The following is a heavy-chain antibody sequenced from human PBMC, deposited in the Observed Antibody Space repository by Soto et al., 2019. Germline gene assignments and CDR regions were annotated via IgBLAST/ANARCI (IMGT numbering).Heavy chain of an antibody. J-gene: IGHJ5*02. CDR3: ASPKFRFWQQLDP. CDR2: IIPIFGTA. V-gene: IGHV1-69*13. CDR1: GYTFTGYY. D-gene: IGHD3-3*01. Sequence: VASVKVSCKASGYTFTGYYMHWVRQAPGQGLEWMGWIIPIFGTANYAQKFQGRVTITADESTSTAYMELSSLRSEDTAVYYCASPKFRFWQQLDPWGQGTLVTVSS.